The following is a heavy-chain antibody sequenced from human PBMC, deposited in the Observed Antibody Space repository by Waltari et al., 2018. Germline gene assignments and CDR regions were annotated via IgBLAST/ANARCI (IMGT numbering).Heavy chain of an antibody. CDR2: IYYSGST. J-gene: IGHJ5*02. D-gene: IGHD3-22*01. Sequence: QLQLQESGPGLVKPSETLSLTCTVSGGSISSSSYYWGWIRQPPGKGLEWIGSIYYSGSTYYNPSMKGRVTISVDTSKNQFSLKLSSVTAADTAVYYCARHYYDSSGFNWFDPWGQGTLVTVSS. V-gene: IGHV4-39*01. CDR3: ARHYYDSSGFNWFDP. CDR1: GGSISSSSYY.